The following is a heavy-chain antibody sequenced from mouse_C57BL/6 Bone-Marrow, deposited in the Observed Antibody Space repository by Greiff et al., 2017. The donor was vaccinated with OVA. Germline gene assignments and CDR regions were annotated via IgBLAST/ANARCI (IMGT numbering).Heavy chain of an antibody. J-gene: IGHJ2*01. Sequence: VQLQQSGAELVRPGASVTLSCKASGYTFTDYEMHWVKQTPVHGLEWIGAIDPETGGTAYNQKFKGKAILTAGKSSSTAYMELRSLTSEDSAVYYCYGSREDYWGQGTTLTVSS. D-gene: IGHD1-1*01. CDR3: YGSREDY. CDR2: IDPETGGT. V-gene: IGHV1-15*01. CDR1: GYTFTDYE.